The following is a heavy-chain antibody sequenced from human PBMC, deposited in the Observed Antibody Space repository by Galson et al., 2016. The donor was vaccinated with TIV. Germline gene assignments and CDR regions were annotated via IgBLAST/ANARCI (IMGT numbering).Heavy chain of an antibody. CDR1: GFSFDVHA. D-gene: IGHD1-14*01. J-gene: IGHJ6*02. CDR2: ISWDSSNL. CDR3: AKGPRVFYRGVMDV. Sequence: SLRLSCAASGFSFDVHAMHWVRRPPGKGLEWVSSISWDSSNLGYADTVKGRFTISRDNAKNSMYLQLNSLRHEDTALYYCAKGPRVFYRGVMDVWGQGNTVIVSS. V-gene: IGHV3-9*01.